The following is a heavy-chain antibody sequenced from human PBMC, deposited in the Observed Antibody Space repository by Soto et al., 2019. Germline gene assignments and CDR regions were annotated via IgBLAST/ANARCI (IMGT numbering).Heavy chain of an antibody. CDR3: ARVVSSGYRYYYYGMDV. CDR1: GGSISSGDYY. V-gene: IGHV4-30-4*01. D-gene: IGHD3-22*01. J-gene: IGHJ6*02. Sequence: QVQLQESGPGLVKPSQTLSLTCTVSGGSISSGDYYWSWLRQPPGKGLEWIGYIYYSGSTYYNPSLKSGVTISVDTSKNQFSLKLSSVTAADTAVYYCARVVSSGYRYYYYGMDVWGQGTTVTVSS. CDR2: IYYSGST.